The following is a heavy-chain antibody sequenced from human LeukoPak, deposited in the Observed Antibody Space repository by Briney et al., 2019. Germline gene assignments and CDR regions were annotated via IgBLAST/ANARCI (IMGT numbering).Heavy chain of an antibody. J-gene: IGHJ3*02. Sequence: PGGSLRLSCAASRFTFRNYAMSWVRQAPGRGLKWLSIISGTADSKYYADSVKGRFTISRDNPRSTLYLEMKSLRAEDTAVYYCAKADATIGGAFDTWGQGTMVIVSS. D-gene: IGHD3-16*01. CDR2: ISGTADSK. CDR1: RFTFRNYA. CDR3: AKADATIGGAFDT. V-gene: IGHV3-23*01.